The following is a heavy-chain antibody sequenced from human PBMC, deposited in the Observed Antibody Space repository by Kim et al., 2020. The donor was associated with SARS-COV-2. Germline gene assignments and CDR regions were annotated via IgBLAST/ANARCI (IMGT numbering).Heavy chain of an antibody. J-gene: IGHJ1*01. CDR2: IYSSGSS. CDR3: ARHGKTSDSSGSAEYFQH. Sequence: SETLSLTCTVSGGSISSSTYYWAWIRQPPGKGLEWIGSIYSSGSSYYNPSLHSRLTISLDTSKNQFSLKVSSVTAADTAVFYCARHGKTSDSSGSAEYFQHWGQGTLVTVSS. D-gene: IGHD3-22*01. V-gene: IGHV4-39*01. CDR1: GGSISSSTYY.